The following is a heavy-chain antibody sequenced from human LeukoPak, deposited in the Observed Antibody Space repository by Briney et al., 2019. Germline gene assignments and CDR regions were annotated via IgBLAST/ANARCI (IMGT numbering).Heavy chain of an antibody. V-gene: IGHV3-11*03. D-gene: IGHD6-13*01. CDR1: GIPFSDYY. J-gene: IGHJ4*02. Sequence: GGSLRLSCVVSGIPFSDYYMNWIRQAPGKGLEWISYISSSSSYTDYADSVKGRFTISRDNAQNALFLQMNSLRVEDTAVYYCAAGTAADYWGQGTLVTVPS. CDR3: AAGTAADY. CDR2: ISSSSSYT.